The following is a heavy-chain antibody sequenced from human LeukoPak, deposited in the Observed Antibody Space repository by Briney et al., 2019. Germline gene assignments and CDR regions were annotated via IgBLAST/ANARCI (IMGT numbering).Heavy chain of an antibody. D-gene: IGHD1-7*01. V-gene: IGHV1-24*01. CDR1: GYTLTELS. J-gene: IGHJ4*02. CDR2: FDPEDGET. CDR3: ARDPLELTSPSFAHYSDY. Sequence: ASVKVSCKVSGYTLTELSMHWVRQAPGKGLEWMGGFDPEDGETIYAQKFQGRVTMTEDTSTDTVYMELSSLRSEDTAVYYCARDPLELTSPSFAHYSDYWGQGTLVTVSS.